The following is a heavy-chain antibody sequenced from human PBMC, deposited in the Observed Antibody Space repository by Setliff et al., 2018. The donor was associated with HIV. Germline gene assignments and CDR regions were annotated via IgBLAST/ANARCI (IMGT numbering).Heavy chain of an antibody. CDR2: IIHSGGT. CDR1: GGSFSGYY. Sequence: SETLSLTCAVYGGSFSGYYWTWIRQPPGRGLEWIGEIIHSGGTNYNRSLKSRVTISVDTSKNQFSLNLSSVTAADTAVYYCTRGGLGVVGAIDYWSQGTLVTVSS. J-gene: IGHJ4*02. CDR3: TRGGLGVVGAIDY. V-gene: IGHV4-34*01. D-gene: IGHD2-15*01.